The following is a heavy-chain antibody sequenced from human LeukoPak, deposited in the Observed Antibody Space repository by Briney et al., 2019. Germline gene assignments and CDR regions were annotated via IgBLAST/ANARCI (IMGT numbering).Heavy chain of an antibody. CDR3: AKDGSGTYYYYFDY. CDR1: GFPVSINS. Sequence: GGSLRLSCTVSGFPVSINSMSWVRQAPGKGLEWVSFIYSGGNTHYSDSVKGRFTISRDSSKNTLYLQMNSLRAEDTAVYYCAKDGSGTYYYYFDYWGQGTLVTVSS. J-gene: IGHJ4*02. V-gene: IGHV3-53*01. D-gene: IGHD3-10*01. CDR2: IYSGGNT.